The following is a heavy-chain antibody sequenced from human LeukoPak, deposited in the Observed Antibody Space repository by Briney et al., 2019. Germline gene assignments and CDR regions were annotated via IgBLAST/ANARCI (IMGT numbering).Heavy chain of an antibody. J-gene: IGHJ4*02. V-gene: IGHV3-48*02. D-gene: IGHD6-19*01. CDR2: ISSSSSTT. CDR3: ARGLPFYSSGWYFDY. Sequence: PGGSPRLSCAASGFTFSSYNMNWVRQAPGKGLEWVSYISSSSSTTNYADSLKGRFTISRDNTKNSLYLQMNSLRDEDTAVYYCARGLPFYSSGWYFDYWGQGTLVTVSS. CDR1: GFTFSSYN.